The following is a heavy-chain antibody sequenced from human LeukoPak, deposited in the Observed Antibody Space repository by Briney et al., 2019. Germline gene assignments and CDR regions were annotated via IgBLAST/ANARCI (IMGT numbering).Heavy chain of an antibody. CDR2: IWYDGSNK. V-gene: IGHV3-33*01. J-gene: IGHJ3*02. CDR3: ARDTVLAVAGTQGAFDI. CDR1: GFTFSSYG. D-gene: IGHD6-19*01. Sequence: QPVGSLRLSCAASGFTFSSYGMHWGRQAPGKGLEWVAVIWYDGSNKYYADSVKGRFTISRDNSKNTLYLQMNSLRAEDTAVYYCARDTVLAVAGTQGAFDIWGQGTMVTVSS.